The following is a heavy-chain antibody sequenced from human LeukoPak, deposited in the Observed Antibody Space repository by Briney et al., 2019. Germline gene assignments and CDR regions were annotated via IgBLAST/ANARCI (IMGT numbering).Heavy chain of an antibody. Sequence: SETLSLTCTVSGGSISTYYWSWIRQPPGKGLEWIGRIYTSGSTNYNPPLKSRVTTSVDTSKNQFSLRLSSVTAADTAVYYCARYDYKDNWFDPWGQGTLVTVSS. CDR2: IYTSGST. D-gene: IGHD4-11*01. V-gene: IGHV4-4*07. J-gene: IGHJ5*02. CDR3: ARYDYKDNWFDP. CDR1: GGSISTYY.